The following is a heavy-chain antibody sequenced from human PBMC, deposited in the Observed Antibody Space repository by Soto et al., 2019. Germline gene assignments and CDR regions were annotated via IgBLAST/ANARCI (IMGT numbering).Heavy chain of an antibody. CDR1: GGTFSSYA. CDR3: ARAGGDFGDYYYYYGMDV. CDR2: IIPIFGTA. Sequence: QVQLVQSGAEVKKPGSSVKVSCKASGGTFSSYAISWVRQAPGQGLEWMGGIIPIFGTANYAQKFQGRVTITSDESTSTAYMELSSLRSEVTAVYYCARAGGDFGDYYYYYGMDVWGQGTTVTVSS. V-gene: IGHV1-69*01. J-gene: IGHJ6*02. D-gene: IGHD4-17*01.